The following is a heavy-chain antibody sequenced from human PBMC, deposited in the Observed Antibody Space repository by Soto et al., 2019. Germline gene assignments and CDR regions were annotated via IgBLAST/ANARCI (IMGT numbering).Heavy chain of an antibody. CDR1: GFTFSSYS. V-gene: IGHV3-21*04. Sequence: GGSLRLSCAASGFTFSSYSMTWVRQAPGKGLEWVSTISSSSAYIYYADSVKGRFSISRDNSKNTLFLQMNSLRVEDTAIYYCAKKVNSGPGSQYFDYWGQGTLVTV. CDR3: AKKVNSGPGSQYFDY. CDR2: ISSSSAYI. D-gene: IGHD3-10*01. J-gene: IGHJ4*02.